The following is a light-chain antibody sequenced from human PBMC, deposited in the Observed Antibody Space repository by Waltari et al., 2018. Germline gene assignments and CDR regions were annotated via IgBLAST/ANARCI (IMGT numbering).Light chain of an antibody. J-gene: IGKJ2*01. CDR1: QSISNF. CDR3: LQSHSPPYT. CDR2: AAS. V-gene: IGKV1-39*01. Sequence: DIQMTQSPSSLSASVGDRVTVTCRASQSISNFLNWYQHKPGKAPKPLIYAASTLQSGVPSRFSGSGSXTDFTLTISSLQPEDFXTYYCLQSHSPPYTFGQGTNLEIK.